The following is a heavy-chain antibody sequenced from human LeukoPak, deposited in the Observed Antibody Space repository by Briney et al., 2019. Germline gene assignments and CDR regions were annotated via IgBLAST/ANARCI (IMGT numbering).Heavy chain of an antibody. CDR3: AREGNFWSGYDY. J-gene: IGHJ4*02. CDR1: GFTFSSYG. CDR2: INSDGSST. D-gene: IGHD3-3*01. Sequence: GGSLRLSCAASGFTFSSYGMHWVRQAPGKGLVWVSRINSDGSSTSYADSVKGRFTISRDNAKNTLYLQMNSLRAEDTAVYYCAREGNFWSGYDYWGQGTLVTVSS. V-gene: IGHV3-74*01.